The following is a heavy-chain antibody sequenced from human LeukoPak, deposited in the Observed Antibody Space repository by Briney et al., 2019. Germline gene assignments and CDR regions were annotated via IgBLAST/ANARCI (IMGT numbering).Heavy chain of an antibody. D-gene: IGHD4-17*01. V-gene: IGHV3-21*01. J-gene: IGHJ4*02. CDR3: ATKGPSTVPY. Sequence: GSLRLSCAASGFPFSSYSMNWVRQAPGKGLEWVSSISSSSSYIYYADSVKGRFTISRDNAKNSLYLQMNSLRAEDTAVYYCATKGPSTVPYWGQGTLVTVSS. CDR1: GFPFSSYS. CDR2: ISSSSSYI.